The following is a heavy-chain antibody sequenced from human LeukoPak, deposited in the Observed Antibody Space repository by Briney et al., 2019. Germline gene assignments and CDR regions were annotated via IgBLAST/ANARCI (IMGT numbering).Heavy chain of an antibody. D-gene: IGHD2-15*01. Sequence: ASVKVSCKASGYTFTNYGIYWVRQAPGQGREWMAWISAYNGNTNYAQKLQGRVTVTTDTSTSTAYMELRSLRSDDTAIYYCARAEGVVVAAHIDVWGKGTTVTVSS. CDR1: GYTFTNYG. CDR3: ARAEGVVVAAHIDV. J-gene: IGHJ6*03. V-gene: IGHV1-18*01. CDR2: ISAYNGNT.